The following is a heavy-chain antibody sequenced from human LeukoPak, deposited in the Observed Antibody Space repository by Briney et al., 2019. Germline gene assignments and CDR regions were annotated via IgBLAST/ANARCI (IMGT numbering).Heavy chain of an antibody. J-gene: IGHJ3*02. CDR1: GGSFSGYY. CDR3: AREPSRGYYYDSSGLDI. D-gene: IGHD3-22*01. V-gene: IGHV4-34*01. CDR2: INHSGST. Sequence: PSETLSLTCAVYGGSFSGYYWSWIRQPPGKGLEWIGEINHSGSTNYNPSLKSRVTISVDTSKNQFPLKLSSVTAADTAVYYCAREPSRGYYYDSSGLDIWGQGTMVTVSS.